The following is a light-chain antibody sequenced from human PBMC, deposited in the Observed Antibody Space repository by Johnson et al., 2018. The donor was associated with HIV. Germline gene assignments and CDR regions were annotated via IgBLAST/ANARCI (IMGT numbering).Light chain of an antibody. Sequence: QSVLTQPPSVSAAPGQKVTISCSGISSKIGNNYVSWYQHLPGAAPKLLIYDNNKRPSGIPDRFSGSKSGTSATLGITGLQTGDEADYYCGTWDSSLSAGGVFGTGTKVPVL. CDR3: GTWDSSLSAGGV. V-gene: IGLV1-51*01. J-gene: IGLJ1*01. CDR1: SSKIGNNY. CDR2: DNN.